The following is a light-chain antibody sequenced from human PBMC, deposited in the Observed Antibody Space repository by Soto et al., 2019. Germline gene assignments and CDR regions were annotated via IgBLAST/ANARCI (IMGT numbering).Light chain of an antibody. J-gene: IGKJ3*01. V-gene: IGKV1-9*01. CDR2: AAS. Sequence: IQMTQSPSSLSATVGDRVTITCRASQDVSSYLVWYQQKPGKAPELLIYAASTLQSGVPLRFSGSGSGTEFTLTISSLQPEDFATYYCQQYYSYPFTFGPGTKVDIK. CDR1: QDVSSY. CDR3: QQYYSYPFT.